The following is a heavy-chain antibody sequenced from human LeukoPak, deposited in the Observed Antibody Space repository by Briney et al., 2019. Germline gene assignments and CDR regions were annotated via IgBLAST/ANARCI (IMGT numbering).Heavy chain of an antibody. J-gene: IGHJ4*02. V-gene: IGHV4-39*07. CDR3: ARSAWELLDY. CDR1: GGSISSSSYY. D-gene: IGHD1-26*01. CDR2: IYYIGNT. Sequence: SETLSLTCTVSGGSISSSSYYWGWIRQPPGKGLEYIGSIYYIGNTYYNPSLKSRVTISVDTSKNQFSLKLSSVTAADTAVYYCARSAWELLDYWGQGTLVTVSS.